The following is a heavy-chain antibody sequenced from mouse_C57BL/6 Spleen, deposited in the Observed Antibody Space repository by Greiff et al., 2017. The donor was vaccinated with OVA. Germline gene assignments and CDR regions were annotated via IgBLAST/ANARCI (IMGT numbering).Heavy chain of an antibody. Sequence: EVQGVESGEGLVKPGGSLKLSCAASGFTFSSYAMSWVRQTPEKRLEWVAYISSGGDYIYYADTVKGRFTISRDNARNTLYLQMSSLKSEDTAMYYCTREGGSSSMDYWGQGTSDTVSS. D-gene: IGHD1-1*01. J-gene: IGHJ4*01. CDR2: ISSGGDYI. CDR1: GFTFSSYA. CDR3: TREGGSSSMDY. V-gene: IGHV5-9-1*02.